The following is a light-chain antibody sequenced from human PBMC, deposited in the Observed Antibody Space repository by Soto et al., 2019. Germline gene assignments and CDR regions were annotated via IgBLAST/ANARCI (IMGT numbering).Light chain of an antibody. V-gene: IGLV2-14*03. Sequence: ALTQPTTETVSPAQSTTTSKTGNHNDIGTYDYVSRYQQHPGRAPRLLIHGVTTRPSGISDRFSASKSGLTASLTISGLQSEDEADYYCSSLASACIYVFGPGIRVT. CDR3: SSLASACIYV. CDR1: HNDIGTYDY. CDR2: GVT. J-gene: IGLJ1*01.